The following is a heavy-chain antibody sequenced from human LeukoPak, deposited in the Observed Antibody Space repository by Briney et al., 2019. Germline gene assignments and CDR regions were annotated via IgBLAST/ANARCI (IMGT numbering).Heavy chain of an antibody. V-gene: IGHV3-33*01. CDR1: GFTFSSYG. D-gene: IGHD2-2*01. J-gene: IGHJ4*02. Sequence: GGSLRLSCAASGFTFSSYGMHWVRQAPGKGLEWVAVIWYDGSNKYYADSVKGRFTISRDNSKNTLYLQMNSLRAEDTAVYYCARGIVVVPPGGYYFDYRGQGTLVTVSS. CDR3: ARGIVVVPPGGYYFDY. CDR2: IWYDGSNK.